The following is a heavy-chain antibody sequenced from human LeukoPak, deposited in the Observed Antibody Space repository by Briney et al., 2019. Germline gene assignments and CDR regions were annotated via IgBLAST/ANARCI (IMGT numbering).Heavy chain of an antibody. V-gene: IGHV4-39*07. CDR3: ARVSSGLRSKED. CDR2: IYYSGST. CDR1: GGSISSSSYY. D-gene: IGHD5-12*01. Sequence: SETLSLTCTVSGGSISSSSYYWGWIRQPPGKGLEWIGSIYYSGSTYYNPSLKSRVTISVDTSKNQFSLKLSSVTAADTAVYYCARVSSGLRSKEDWGQGTLVTVSS. J-gene: IGHJ4*02.